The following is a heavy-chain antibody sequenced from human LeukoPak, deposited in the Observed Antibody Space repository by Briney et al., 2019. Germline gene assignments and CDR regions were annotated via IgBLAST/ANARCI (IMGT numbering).Heavy chain of an antibody. V-gene: IGHV3-30*02. Sequence: QTGGSLRLSCAASGFTFSSYGMHWVRQAPGKGLEWVAFIRYDGSNKYYADSVKGRFTISRDNSKNTLYLQMNSLRAEDTAVYYCANLPVIAVAAGGDAFDIWGQGTMVTVSS. CDR2: IRYDGSNK. D-gene: IGHD6-19*01. CDR3: ANLPVIAVAAGGDAFDI. J-gene: IGHJ3*02. CDR1: GFTFSSYG.